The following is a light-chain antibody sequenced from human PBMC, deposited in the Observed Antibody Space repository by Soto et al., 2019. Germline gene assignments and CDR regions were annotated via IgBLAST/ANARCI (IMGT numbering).Light chain of an antibody. J-gene: IGKJ2*01. Sequence: DIQMTQSPSSLSASVGDRVTITCQASQDISNYLNWYQQKPGKAPKLLIYDASNLETGVPSRFSGSGSGTDFTFTISSLQPEDIATYYCQQYDNPQVTFGQVTKLEIK. V-gene: IGKV1-33*01. CDR2: DAS. CDR3: QQYDNPQVT. CDR1: QDISNY.